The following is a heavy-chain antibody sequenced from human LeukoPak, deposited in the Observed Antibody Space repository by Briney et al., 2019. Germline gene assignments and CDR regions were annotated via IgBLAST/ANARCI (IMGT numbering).Heavy chain of an antibody. V-gene: IGHV3-7*01. CDR1: GFTFSSYW. J-gene: IGHJ4*02. D-gene: IGHD3-10*01. CDR2: IKQDGSEK. CDR3: AREWGVWLVDY. Sequence: GGSLRLSCAASGFTFSSYWMSWVRQAPGKGLEWVANIKQDGSEKYYVDSVKGRFTISRDNAKSSLYLQMNSLRAEDTAVYYCAREWGVWLVDYWGQGTLVTVSS.